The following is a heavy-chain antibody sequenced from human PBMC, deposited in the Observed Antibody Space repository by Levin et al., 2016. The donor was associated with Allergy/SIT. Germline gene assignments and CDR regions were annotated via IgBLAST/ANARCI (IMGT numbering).Heavy chain of an antibody. V-gene: IGHV5-51*01. CDR2: IYPGDSDT. D-gene: IGHD1-26*01. Sequence: VRQMPGKGLEWMGIIYPGDSDTRYSPSFQGQVTISADKSISTAYLQWSSLKASDTAMYYCAAPRRYFDAFDIWGQGTMVTVSS. J-gene: IGHJ3*02. CDR3: AAPRRYFDAFDI.